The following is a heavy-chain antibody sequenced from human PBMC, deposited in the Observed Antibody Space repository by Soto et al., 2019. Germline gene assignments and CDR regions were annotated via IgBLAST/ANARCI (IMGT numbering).Heavy chain of an antibody. CDR2: IVPNVGTV. D-gene: IGHD3-3*01. J-gene: IGHJ4*02. CDR1: GGTFSSFINYP. V-gene: IGHV1-69*06. Sequence: SVKVSCKSSGGTFSSFINYPVNWVRQAPGQGLEWMGGIVPNVGTVNYAQKFRGKVTITADKSTGTAYMELSSLRSEDTALYYCARRDTSGFLRYFDNWGQGTQVTV. CDR3: ARRDTSGFLRYFDN.